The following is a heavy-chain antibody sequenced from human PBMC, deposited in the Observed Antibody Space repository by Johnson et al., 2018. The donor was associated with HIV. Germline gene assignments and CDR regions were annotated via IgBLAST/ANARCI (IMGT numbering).Heavy chain of an antibody. CDR1: GFTFDDYA. Sequence: VQVVESGGGLVQPGRSLRLSCAASGFTFDDYAMHWVRQAPGKGLEWVSGISWNSGSIGYADSVKGRFTISRDNAKNSLYLQMNSLRAEDTALYYCAKGHSGSDAFDIWGQGTMVTVSS. D-gene: IGHD3-22*01. CDR2: ISWNSGSI. J-gene: IGHJ3*02. CDR3: AKGHSGSDAFDI. V-gene: IGHV3-9*01.